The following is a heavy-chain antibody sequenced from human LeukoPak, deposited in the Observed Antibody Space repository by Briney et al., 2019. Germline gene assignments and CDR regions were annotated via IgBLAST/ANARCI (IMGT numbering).Heavy chain of an antibody. Sequence: ASVKVSCKASGGTFGSYAISWVRQAPGQGLEWMGGIIPIFGTANYAQKFQGRVTITADESTSTAYMELSSLRSEDTAVYYCARDPGACSSTSCLGAFDIWGQGTMVTVSS. CDR3: ARDPGACSSTSCLGAFDI. J-gene: IGHJ3*02. V-gene: IGHV1-69*13. CDR2: IIPIFGTA. D-gene: IGHD2-2*01. CDR1: GGTFGSYA.